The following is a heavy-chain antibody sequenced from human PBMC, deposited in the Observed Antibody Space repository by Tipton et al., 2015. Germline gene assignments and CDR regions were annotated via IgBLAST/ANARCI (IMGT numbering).Heavy chain of an antibody. Sequence: SLRLSCAASGFTFSKYAMHWVRQAPGKGLEWVGFIWWDGSNTDYTDSVEGRFTISRDNSKNMVYLQMSSLRAEDSAVYYCARDAPGTTFDYWGQGTLVTVSA. CDR2: IWWDGSNT. D-gene: IGHD1-1*01. J-gene: IGHJ4*02. CDR1: GFTFSKYA. V-gene: IGHV3-33*01. CDR3: ARDAPGTTFDY.